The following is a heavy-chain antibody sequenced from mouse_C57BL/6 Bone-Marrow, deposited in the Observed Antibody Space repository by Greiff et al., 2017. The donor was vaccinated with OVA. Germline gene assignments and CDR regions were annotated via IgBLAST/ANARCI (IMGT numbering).Heavy chain of an antibody. Sequence: EVQLQESVAELVRPGASVKLSCTASGFNIKNTYMHWVKQRPEQGLEWIGRIDPANGNTKYAPKFQGKATITADTSSNTAYLQLSSLTSEDTAIYYCAGRDYYGSSAWFAYWGQGTLVTVSA. CDR3: AGRDYYGSSAWFAY. D-gene: IGHD1-1*01. J-gene: IGHJ3*01. V-gene: IGHV14-3*01. CDR1: GFNIKNTY. CDR2: IDPANGNT.